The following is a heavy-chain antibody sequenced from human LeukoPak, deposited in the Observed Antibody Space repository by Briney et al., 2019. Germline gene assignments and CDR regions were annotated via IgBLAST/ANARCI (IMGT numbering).Heavy chain of an antibody. D-gene: IGHD5-18*01. CDR1: GFTFSDYY. CDR2: ISSSGSTI. V-gene: IGHV3-11*04. Sequence: GGSLRLSCAASGFTFSDYYMSWIRQAPGKGLEWVSYISSSGSTIYYADSEKGRFTISRDNAKNSLYLQMNSLRAEDTAVYYCASPLGYSYGEEDAFDIWGQGTMVTVSS. CDR3: ASPLGYSYGEEDAFDI. J-gene: IGHJ3*02.